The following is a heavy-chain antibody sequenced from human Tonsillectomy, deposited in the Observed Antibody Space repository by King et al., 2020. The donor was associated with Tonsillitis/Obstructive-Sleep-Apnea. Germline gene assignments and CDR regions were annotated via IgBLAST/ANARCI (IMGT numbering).Heavy chain of an antibody. V-gene: IGHV4-4*02. CDR3: ARDTVGATYQVLDY. J-gene: IGHJ4*02. D-gene: IGHD1-26*01. CDR1: GGSISSSNW. Sequence: VQLQESGPGLVKPSGTLSLTCAVSGGSISSSNWWSWVRQPPGKGLEWIGEIRHSGSTNYNPSLKSRVTISVDKSTNQFSLKLNSVTAADTALYYCARDTVGATYQVLDYWGQGTLVTVSS. CDR2: IRHSGST.